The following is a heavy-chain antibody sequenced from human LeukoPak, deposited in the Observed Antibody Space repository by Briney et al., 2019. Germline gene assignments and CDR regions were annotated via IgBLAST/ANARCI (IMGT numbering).Heavy chain of an antibody. CDR2: IDWNGGTT. CDR3: AKNGDRGAYCTGGTCYPYFYYYMDV. Sequence: PGGSLRLSCAASGFTFDDYGMSWVRQAPGKGLEWVSGIDWNGGTTYYADSVKGRFTISRDNSKNTLYLQMNSLRAEDTAIYYCAKNGDRGAYCTGGTCYPYFYYYMDVWGKGTTVTI. CDR1: GFTFDDYG. J-gene: IGHJ6*03. V-gene: IGHV3-20*04. D-gene: IGHD2-15*01.